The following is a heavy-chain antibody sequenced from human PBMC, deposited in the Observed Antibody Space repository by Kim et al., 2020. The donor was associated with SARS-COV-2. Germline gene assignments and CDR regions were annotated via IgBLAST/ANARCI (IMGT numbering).Heavy chain of an antibody. Sequence: SETLSLTCAVYGGSFSGYYWSWIRQPPGKGLEWIGEINHSGSTNYNPSLKIRVTISVDTSKNQFSLKLSSVTAADTAVYYCARRRITMNAFDIWGQGTMVTVSS. V-gene: IGHV4-34*01. CDR1: GGSFSGYY. CDR2: INHSGST. CDR3: ARRRITMNAFDI. D-gene: IGHD3-22*01. J-gene: IGHJ3*02.